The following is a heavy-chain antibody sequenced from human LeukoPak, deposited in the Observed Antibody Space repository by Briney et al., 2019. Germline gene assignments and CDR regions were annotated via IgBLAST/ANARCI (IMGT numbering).Heavy chain of an antibody. J-gene: IGHJ5*02. CDR3: ARDGIVGAPWGWFDP. V-gene: IGHV1-2*02. D-gene: IGHD1-26*01. CDR1: GYTFTGYY. Sequence: ASVKVSCKASGYTFTGYYMHWVRQAPGQGLEWMGWINPNSGGTNYAQKFQGRVTMTRDTSISTAYMELSRLRSGDTAVYYCARDGIVGAPWGWFDPWGQGTLVTVSS. CDR2: INPNSGGT.